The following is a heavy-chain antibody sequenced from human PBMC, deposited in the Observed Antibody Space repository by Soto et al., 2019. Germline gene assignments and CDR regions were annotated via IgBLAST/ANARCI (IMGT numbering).Heavy chain of an antibody. CDR3: AAYNSTLGTFDI. CDR2: IFTSGST. D-gene: IGHD6-13*01. Sequence: PSETLSLTCTVSCGSLNSYYWTWIRQPAGKGLEWIGRIFTSGSTNYNPSLKSRVTMSVDTSKNQYSLKLSSVTAADTAVYYCAAYNSTLGTFDIWGQGKMVTVSS. J-gene: IGHJ3*02. V-gene: IGHV4-4*07. CDR1: CGSLNSYY.